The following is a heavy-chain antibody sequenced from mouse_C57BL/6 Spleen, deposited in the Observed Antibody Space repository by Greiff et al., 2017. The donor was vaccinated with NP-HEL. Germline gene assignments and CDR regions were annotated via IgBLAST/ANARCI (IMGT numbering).Heavy chain of an antibody. J-gene: IGHJ2*01. CDR1: GFTFSSYG. V-gene: IGHV5-6*01. CDR2: ISSGGSYP. Sequence: EVKLQESGGDLVKPGGSLKLSCAASGFTFSSYGMSWVRQTPDQRLEWVATISSGGSYPYYPDSVKGRFTISRDNAKNTLYLQMSSLKSEDTAMYYCARVYDGYYIDYWGQGTTLTVSA. D-gene: IGHD2-3*01. CDR3: ARVYDGYYIDY.